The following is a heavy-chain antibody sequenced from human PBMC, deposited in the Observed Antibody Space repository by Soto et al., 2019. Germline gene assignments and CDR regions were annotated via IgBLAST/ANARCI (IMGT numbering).Heavy chain of an antibody. J-gene: IGHJ4*02. D-gene: IGHD2-15*01. CDR1: GYTFTSYG. CDR2: ISAYNGNT. Sequence: ASVKVSCKASGYTFTSYGISWVRQAPGQGLEWMGWISAYNGNTNYAQKLQGRVTMTTDTSTSTAYMELRSLRSDDTAVYYCAIVREEDIVVVVAAHFDYWGQGTLVAVSS. V-gene: IGHV1-18*04. CDR3: AIVREEDIVVVVAAHFDY.